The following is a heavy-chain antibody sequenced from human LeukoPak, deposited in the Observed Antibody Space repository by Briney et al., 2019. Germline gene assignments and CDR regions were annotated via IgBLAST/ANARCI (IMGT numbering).Heavy chain of an antibody. CDR1: GGSITSTYSY. Sequence: SETLSLTCTVSGGSITSTYSYWGWIRQPPGKGLEWIGSIYYSGSTYYNPSLKSRVTISVDTSKNQFSLKLSSVTAADTAVYYCARVPKSSFTKSRGWFDPWGQGTLVTVSS. J-gene: IGHJ5*02. D-gene: IGHD2-8*01. CDR2: IYYSGST. V-gene: IGHV4-39*07. CDR3: ARVPKSSFTKSRGWFDP.